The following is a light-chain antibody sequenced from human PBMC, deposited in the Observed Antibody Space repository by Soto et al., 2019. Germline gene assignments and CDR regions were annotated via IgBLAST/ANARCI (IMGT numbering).Light chain of an antibody. Sequence: QTVVTQEPSLTVSPGGTVTLTCGSSTGAVTSGHFPYWFQQKPGQAPRTLIYETNKKHSWTPARFSGTLLGGKAALILSGAQPEDEADYYCLLSYSGARVFGGWTQLTVL. CDR3: LLSYSGARV. V-gene: IGLV7-46*01. CDR2: ETN. J-gene: IGLJ3*02. CDR1: TGAVTSGHF.